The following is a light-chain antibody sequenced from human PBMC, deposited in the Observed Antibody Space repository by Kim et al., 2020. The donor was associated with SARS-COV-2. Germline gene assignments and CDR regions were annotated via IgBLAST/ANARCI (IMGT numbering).Light chain of an antibody. CDR2: QDS. V-gene: IGLV3-1*01. CDR3: QAWDSRTPYV. Sequence: SYELTQPPSVSVSPGQTASITCSGDKLGDKYACWYQQKPGQSPVLVIYQDSKRPSGIPERFSGSNSGNTATPTISGTQAMDEADYYCQAWDSRTPYVFGTGTKVTVL. CDR1: KLGDKY. J-gene: IGLJ1*01.